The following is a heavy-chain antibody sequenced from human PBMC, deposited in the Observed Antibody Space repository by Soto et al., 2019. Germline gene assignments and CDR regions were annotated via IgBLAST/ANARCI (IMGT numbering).Heavy chain of an antibody. V-gene: IGHV1-18*01. CDR2: ISAYNGNT. CDR1: GYTFTSYA. Sequence: QVQLVQSGAEVKKPGASVKVSCKASGYTFTSYAISWVRQAPGQGLEWMGWISAYNGNTNYAQKLQGRVTMTTDTAASTAYMELRSLRSDDTAGYYCATGWFGEFVYYFDYWGQGTLVTVSS. D-gene: IGHD3-10*01. J-gene: IGHJ4*02. CDR3: ATGWFGEFVYYFDY.